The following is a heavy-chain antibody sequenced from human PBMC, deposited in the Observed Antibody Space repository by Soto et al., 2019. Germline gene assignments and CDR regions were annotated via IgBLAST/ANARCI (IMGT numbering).Heavy chain of an antibody. V-gene: IGHV3-23*01. D-gene: IGHD2-15*01. CDR3: AKWGSWFDP. J-gene: IGHJ5*02. Sequence: PGGSLSLSGEASGFTFSKYAVGWVRQAQGKGLEWVSVISGSGGSTYYADSVKGRFTISRHNSNNTLYLQMNSLRAEDTAVYYCAKWGSWFDPWGQGTLVTVSS. CDR1: GFTFSKYA. CDR2: ISGSGGST.